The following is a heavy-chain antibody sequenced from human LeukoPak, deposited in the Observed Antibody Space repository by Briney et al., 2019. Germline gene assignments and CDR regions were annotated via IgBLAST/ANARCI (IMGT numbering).Heavy chain of an antibody. J-gene: IGHJ4*02. Sequence: GGSLRLSCAASGFTFSNYAISWVRQAPGKGLEWVSSIGGSGCCTYFADFARGRFTISRDNAKNTLYLQMNSLRAEDTAVYYCARRERESYNYGYPDHWGQGIVVTVSS. D-gene: IGHD5-18*01. CDR2: IGGSGCCT. CDR3: ARRERESYNYGYPDH. CDR1: GFTFSNYA. V-gene: IGHV3-23*01.